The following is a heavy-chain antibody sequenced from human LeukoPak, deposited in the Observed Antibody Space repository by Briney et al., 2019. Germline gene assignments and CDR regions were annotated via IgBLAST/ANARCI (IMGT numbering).Heavy chain of an antibody. J-gene: IGHJ4*02. D-gene: IGHD6-13*01. CDR3: AKDPKIAAADPLGY. V-gene: IGHV3-23*01. CDR2: ISGSGGST. Sequence: GGSLRLSCAASEFTFSSYAMSWVRQAPGKGLEWVSAISGSGGSTYYADSVKGRFTISRDNSKNTLYLQMNSQRAEDTAVYYCAKDPKIAAADPLGYWGQGTLVTVSS. CDR1: EFTFSSYA.